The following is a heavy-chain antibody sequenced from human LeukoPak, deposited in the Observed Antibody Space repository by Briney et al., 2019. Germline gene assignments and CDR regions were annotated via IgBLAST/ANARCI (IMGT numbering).Heavy chain of an antibody. J-gene: IGHJ4*02. Sequence: PGGSLRLSCAASGFTFSSYGMHWVRQAPGKGLEWVAFIRNDGSNKYYADSVKGRFTISRDNSKNTLYLQMNSLRAEDTAVYYCAKDLPTYYYDSSGYIYWGQGTLVTVSS. V-gene: IGHV3-30*02. D-gene: IGHD3-22*01. CDR2: IRNDGSNK. CDR3: AKDLPTYYYDSSGYIY. CDR1: GFTFSSYG.